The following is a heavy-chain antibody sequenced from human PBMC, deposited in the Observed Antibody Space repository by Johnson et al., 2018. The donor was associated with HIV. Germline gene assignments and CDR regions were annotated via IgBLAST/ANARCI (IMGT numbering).Heavy chain of an antibody. J-gene: IGHJ3*02. D-gene: IGHD3-9*01. CDR3: AKDGPVLRYFDWSDAFDI. CDR1: GFTVSSNN. CDR2: IYSGGST. V-gene: IGHV3-66*02. Sequence: VQLVESGGGLVQPGGSLRLSCAASGFTVSSNNMSWVRQAPGKGLEWVSVIYSGGSTYYADSVKGRFTISRDNSKNTLYLQMNSLRAEDTAVYYCAKDGPVLRYFDWSDAFDIWGQGTMVTVSS.